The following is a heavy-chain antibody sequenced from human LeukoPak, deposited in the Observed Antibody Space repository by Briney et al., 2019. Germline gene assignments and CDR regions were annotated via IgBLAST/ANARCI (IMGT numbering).Heavy chain of an antibody. J-gene: IGHJ4*02. V-gene: IGHV1-69*13. CDR3: ARHSLWFGELYDY. D-gene: IGHD3-10*01. Sequence: AASVKVSCKASGGTFSSYAISWVRQAPGQGLEWMGGIIPIFGTANYAQKFQGRVTITADESTSTAYMELSSLRSEDTAVYYCARHSLWFGELYDYWGQGTLVTVSS. CDR1: GGTFSSYA. CDR2: IIPIFGTA.